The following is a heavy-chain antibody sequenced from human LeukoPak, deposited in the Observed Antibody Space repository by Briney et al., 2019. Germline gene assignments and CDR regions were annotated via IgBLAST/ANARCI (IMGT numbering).Heavy chain of an antibody. CDR2: ISYDGSDK. Sequence: PGRSLRLSCAASGFTFSSYAMHWVRQAPGKGLEWVAVISYDGSDKYYADSVKGRFTISRDNSKNTLYLQMNSLRAEDTAVYYCARDYGSGVDAFDIWGQGTMVTVSS. V-gene: IGHV3-30*04. D-gene: IGHD3-10*01. CDR3: ARDYGSGVDAFDI. J-gene: IGHJ3*02. CDR1: GFTFSSYA.